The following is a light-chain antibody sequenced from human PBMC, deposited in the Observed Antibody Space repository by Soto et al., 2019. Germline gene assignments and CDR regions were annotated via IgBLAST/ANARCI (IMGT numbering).Light chain of an antibody. CDR3: QQYDSSPPGT. CDR1: QFVSSRS. Sequence: EIVLTQSPGTLSLSAVESATLLCRASQFVSSRSLSWYQQKLGQAPRLLIYGASNRATGIPYRFSGSGSGTEFTLTIRRLEPEDFAVYYCQQYDSSPPGTFGQGTKVDIK. V-gene: IGKV3-20*01. J-gene: IGKJ1*01. CDR2: GAS.